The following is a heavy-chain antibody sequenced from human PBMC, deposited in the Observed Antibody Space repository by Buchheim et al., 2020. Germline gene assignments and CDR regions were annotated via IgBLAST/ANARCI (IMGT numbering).Heavy chain of an antibody. CDR1: GFTFSGYE. CDR3: ATDPHYPSGSY. J-gene: IGHJ1*01. Sequence: VQLVESGGGLVQPGGSLRLSCAASGFTFSGYEMNWVRQAPGKGLECIAYISASGGSTYYVDSVRGRFTISRDNAKNSLYLQMNSLRVEDTAVYYCATDPHYPSGSYWGRGTL. D-gene: IGHD3-10*01. CDR2: ISASGGST. V-gene: IGHV3-48*03.